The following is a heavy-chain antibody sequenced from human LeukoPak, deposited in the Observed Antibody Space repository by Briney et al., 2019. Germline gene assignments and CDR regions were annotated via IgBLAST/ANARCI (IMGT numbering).Heavy chain of an antibody. CDR1: GGSFSGYS. V-gene: IGHV4-34*01. CDR3: ARPGYSYGYPREYVY. J-gene: IGHJ4*02. D-gene: IGHD5-18*01. CDR2: INQIGSS. Sequence: SETLSLTCAVDGGSFSGYSWSWIRQPPGKGLEWIGEINQIGSSNYNPSLKSRVTISLDRPKNQFPLQLRSWPAADTALYYCARPGYSYGYPREYVYWGQGTLVTVSS.